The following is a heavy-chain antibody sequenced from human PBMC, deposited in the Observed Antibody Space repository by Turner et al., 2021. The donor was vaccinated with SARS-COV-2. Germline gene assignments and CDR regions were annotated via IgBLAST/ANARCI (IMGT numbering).Heavy chain of an antibody. CDR2: ISSSSSYI. Sequence: EVQLVESGGGMVKPGGSVSIFCTASGCTFSSNTINWFRQAPGKWLGLVSSISSSSSYIYCADAVKGRFANSRDNTKNSLYLKNNSLRAEDMAVYYCARWHYYYCRGYYAQAFDIWGQGTMVTVSS. D-gene: IGHD3-22*01. V-gene: IGHV3-21*01. J-gene: IGHJ3*02. CDR1: GCTFSSNT. CDR3: ARWHYYYCRGYYAQAFDI.